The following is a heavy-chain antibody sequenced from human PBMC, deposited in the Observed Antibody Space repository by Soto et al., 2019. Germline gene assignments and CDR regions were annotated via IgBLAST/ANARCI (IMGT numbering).Heavy chain of an antibody. Sequence: QVQLVQSGAEVKKPGASVKVSCKASGYTFTGYYMHWVRQAPGQGLEWMGWINPNSGDTNYAQKFQGWVTMTGDTSISTAFMELSRLKSDDTAVYYCARDPGMVRGAHMYYYMDVWGKGTTVTVSS. CDR2: INPNSGDT. J-gene: IGHJ6*03. D-gene: IGHD3-10*01. CDR3: ARDPGMVRGAHMYYYMDV. V-gene: IGHV1-2*04. CDR1: GYTFTGYY.